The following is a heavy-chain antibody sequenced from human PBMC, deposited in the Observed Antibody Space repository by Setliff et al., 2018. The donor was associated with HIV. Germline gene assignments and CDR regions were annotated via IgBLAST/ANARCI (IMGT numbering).Heavy chain of an antibody. CDR1: GGTFSGYA. CDR3: ARDSHCSGPSCYSGGQFFDY. D-gene: IGHD2-15*01. Sequence: EASVKVSCKAPGGTFSGYAFSWVRQAPGQGFEWMGGSIPVFGTVNYAQKFLGRATITADESTNTSYMELTSLRSEDAAVYFCARDSHCSGPSCYSGGQFFDYWGQGTLVTVSS. J-gene: IGHJ4*02. V-gene: IGHV1-69*13. CDR2: SIPVFGTV.